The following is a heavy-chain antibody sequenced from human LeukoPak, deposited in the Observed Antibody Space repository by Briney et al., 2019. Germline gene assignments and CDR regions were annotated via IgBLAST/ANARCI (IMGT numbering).Heavy chain of an antibody. CDR3: ARVYYYGSGSYYNVPPDY. D-gene: IGHD3-10*01. CDR2: ISAYNGNT. V-gene: IGHV1-18*01. Sequence: ASVRVSCKASGYTFTSYGISWVRQAPGQGLEWMGWISAYNGNTNYAQKLQGRVTMTTDTSTSTAYMELRSLRSDDTAVYYCARVYYYGSGSYYNVPPDYWGQGTLVTVSS. J-gene: IGHJ4*02. CDR1: GYTFTSYG.